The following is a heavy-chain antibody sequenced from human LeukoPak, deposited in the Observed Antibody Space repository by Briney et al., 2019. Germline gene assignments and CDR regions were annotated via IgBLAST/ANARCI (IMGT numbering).Heavy chain of an antibody. J-gene: IGHJ4*02. CDR2: ISSSSSCI. CDR1: GFTFSSYS. CDR3: AKDRGYCTNGVCSYFDY. D-gene: IGHD2-8*01. V-gene: IGHV3-21*01. Sequence: GGSLRLSCAASGFTFSSYSMNWVRQAPGKGLEWVSSISSSSSCIYYADSVKGRFTISRDNSKNTLYLQMNSLRAEDTAVYYCAKDRGYCTNGVCSYFDYWGQGTLVTVSS.